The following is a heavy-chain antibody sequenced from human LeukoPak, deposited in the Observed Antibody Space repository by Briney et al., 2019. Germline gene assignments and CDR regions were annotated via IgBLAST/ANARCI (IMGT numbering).Heavy chain of an antibody. V-gene: IGHV3-74*01. CDR2: INTDGRTT. Sequence: TGGSLRLSCAVSVFTFSNYWMHWVRQAPWMGLVWVSRINTDGRTTSYADSVKGRFTISRDNAKNILYLEVNSLRTDDTAVYYCARGGLEPVDYWGQGTLVTVSS. CDR1: VFTFSNYW. CDR3: ARGGLEPVDY. D-gene: IGHD5-24*01. J-gene: IGHJ4*02.